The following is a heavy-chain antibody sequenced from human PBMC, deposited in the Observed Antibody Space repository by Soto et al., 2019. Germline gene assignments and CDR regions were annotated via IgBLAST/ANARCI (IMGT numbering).Heavy chain of an antibody. CDR1: GFTFSSYA. D-gene: IGHD3-22*01. J-gene: IGHJ5*02. V-gene: IGHV3-64D*06. CDR2: ISINGGST. CDR3: LKGEFYYDISVYFPFDP. Sequence: GGSLRLSCSASGFTFSSYAMHWVRQAPGKGLEYVSSISINGGSTHYADSVKGRFTISRDNSRNTQYLQMSSLRADDTAVYYCLKGEFYYDISVYFPFDPWGQETLVTVPS.